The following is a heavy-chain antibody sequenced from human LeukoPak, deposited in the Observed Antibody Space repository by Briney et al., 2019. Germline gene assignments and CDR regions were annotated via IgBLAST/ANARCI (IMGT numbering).Heavy chain of an antibody. CDR3: ARVAVAGIQNYFDY. CDR1: GGSISSYY. V-gene: IGHV4-4*07. Sequence: SETLSLTCTVSGGSISSYYWSWIRQPAGKGLEWIGRIYTSGSTNYNPSLKSRVTMSVDTSKSQFSLKLSSVTAADTAVYYCARVAVAGIQNYFDYWGQGTLVTVSS. J-gene: IGHJ4*02. D-gene: IGHD6-19*01. CDR2: IYTSGST.